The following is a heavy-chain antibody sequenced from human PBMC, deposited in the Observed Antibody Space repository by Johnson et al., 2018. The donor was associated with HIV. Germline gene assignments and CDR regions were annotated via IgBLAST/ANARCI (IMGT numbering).Heavy chain of an antibody. CDR3: AKETRDSRSAFDI. D-gene: IGHD3-22*01. CDR2: TQYDGSHK. V-gene: IGHV3-30*02. CDR1: GFSFSSYG. J-gene: IGHJ3*02. Sequence: VQLVESGGGVVQPGGSLRLSCAASGFSFSSYGIHWVRQAPGKGLEWVAFTQYDGSHKYYADSVQGRFTISRDNSKKTLYLQMNSLRAEDTAVYYCAKETRDSRSAFDIWGQGTMVTVSS.